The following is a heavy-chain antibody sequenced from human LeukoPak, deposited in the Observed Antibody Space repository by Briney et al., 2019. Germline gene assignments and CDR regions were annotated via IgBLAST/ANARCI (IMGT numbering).Heavy chain of an antibody. V-gene: IGHV4-34*01. CDR3: ARGGRSPDIVVVVAAMYYFDY. CDR1: GGSFSGYY. J-gene: IGHJ4*02. CDR2: INHSGST. Sequence: SETLSLTCAVYGGSFSGYYWSWIRQPPGKGLEWIGEINHSGSTNYNPSLKSRVTISADTSKNQFSLKLSSVTAADTAVYYCARGGRSPDIVVVVAAMYYFDYWGQGTLVTVSS. D-gene: IGHD2-15*01.